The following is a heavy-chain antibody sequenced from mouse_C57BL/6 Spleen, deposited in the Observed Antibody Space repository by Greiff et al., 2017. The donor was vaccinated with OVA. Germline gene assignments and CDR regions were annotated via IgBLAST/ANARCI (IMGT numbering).Heavy chain of an antibody. J-gene: IGHJ1*03. CDR1: GYTFTEYT. V-gene: IGHV1-62-2*01. CDR2: FYPGSGSI. CDR3: ARHGKVYYYGSSYGYFDV. D-gene: IGHD1-1*01. Sequence: QVQLQQSGAELVKPGASVKLSCKASGYTFTEYTIHWVKQRSGQGLEWIGWFYPGSGSIKYNEKFKDKATLTADKYSSTVYMELSRLTSEDSAVYFCARHGKVYYYGSSYGYFDVWGTGTTLTVSS.